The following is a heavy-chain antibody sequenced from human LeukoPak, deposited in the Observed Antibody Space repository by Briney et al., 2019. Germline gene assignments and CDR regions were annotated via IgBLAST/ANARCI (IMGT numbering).Heavy chain of an antibody. CDR3: ARDPPYSNFDY. CDR1: GFTFSSYS. V-gene: IGHV3-7*01. CDR2: IKQDGSEK. Sequence: GGSLRLSCAASGFTFSSYSMNWVRQAPGKGLEWVANIKQDGSEKYYVDSVKGRFTISRDNAKNSLYLQMNSLRAEDTAVYYCARDPPYSNFDYWGQGTLVTVSS. D-gene: IGHD2-15*01. J-gene: IGHJ4*02.